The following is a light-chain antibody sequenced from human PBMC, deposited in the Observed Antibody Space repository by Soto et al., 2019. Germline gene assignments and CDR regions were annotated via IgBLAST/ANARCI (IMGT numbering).Light chain of an antibody. CDR3: QQYGNSPRYS. J-gene: IGKJ2*03. Sequence: EIVLTQSPGTLSLSPGESVTLSCRASQSVSSLYLAWYQQKPGQAPRLLIYATSSRATGIPDGFIGSGSGTDFTLTIGSLEPEDFAVYYCQQYGNSPRYSFGQGTRLEIK. V-gene: IGKV3-20*01. CDR2: ATS. CDR1: QSVSSLY.